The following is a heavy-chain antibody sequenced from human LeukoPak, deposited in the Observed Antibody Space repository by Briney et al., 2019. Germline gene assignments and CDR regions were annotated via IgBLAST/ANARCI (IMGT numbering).Heavy chain of an antibody. V-gene: IGHV5-51*01. D-gene: IGHD3-22*01. CDR3: ARRRYYDSSGYRSSYYFDY. CDR1: GYSFTTYW. CDR2: IYPGDSDT. J-gene: IGHJ4*02. Sequence: GESLKISCKGSGYSFTTYWSGWVRQMPGKGLEWLGIIYPGDSDTRYSQSLQGQVTISADKSISTAYLQWSSLKASDTATYYCARRRYYDSSGYRSSYYFDYWGQGTLVTVSS.